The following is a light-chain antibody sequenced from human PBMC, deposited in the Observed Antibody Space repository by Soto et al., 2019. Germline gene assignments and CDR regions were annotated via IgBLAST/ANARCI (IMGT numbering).Light chain of an antibody. CDR1: QGISTY. Sequence: IQLTQSPSSLSASVGDRVTITCRASQGISTYLAWYQQKSGKAPKLLIYSASTLQRGVPSRFSGSGSGTDVTLTISSLQPEDFATYYCQQLNNYPPFTFGPGTKVDIK. V-gene: IGKV1-9*01. CDR3: QQLNNYPPFT. J-gene: IGKJ3*01. CDR2: SAS.